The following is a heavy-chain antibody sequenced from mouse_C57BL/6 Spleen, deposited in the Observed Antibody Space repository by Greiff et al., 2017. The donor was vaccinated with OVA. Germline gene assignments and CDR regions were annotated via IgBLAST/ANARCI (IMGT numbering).Heavy chain of an antibody. CDR2: INYDGSST. J-gene: IGHJ4*01. CDR1: GFTFSDYY. CDR3: AREDYGDYAMDY. D-gene: IGHD1-1*01. Sequence: EVNVVESEGGLVQPGSSMKLSCTASGFTFSDYYMAWVRQVPEKGLEWVANINYDGSSTYYLDSLKSRFIISRDNAKNILYLQMSSLKSEDTATYYCAREDYGDYAMDYWGQGTSVTVSS. V-gene: IGHV5-16*01.